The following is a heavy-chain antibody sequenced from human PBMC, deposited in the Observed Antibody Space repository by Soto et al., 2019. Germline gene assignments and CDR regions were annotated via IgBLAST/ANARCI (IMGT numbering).Heavy chain of an antibody. CDR1: GFTFSSYW. D-gene: IGHD2-15*01. V-gene: IGHV3-7*01. J-gene: IGHJ5*02. CDR2: IKQDGSEK. Sequence: EVQLVESGGGLVQPGGSLRLSCAASGFTFSSYWMSWVRQAPGKGLEWVANIKQDGSEKYYVDSVKGRFTISRDNAKSSLYLQMNSLRAEDTAVYYCTINIVEVVAATPNWFDPWGQGTLVTVSS. CDR3: TINIVEVVAATPNWFDP.